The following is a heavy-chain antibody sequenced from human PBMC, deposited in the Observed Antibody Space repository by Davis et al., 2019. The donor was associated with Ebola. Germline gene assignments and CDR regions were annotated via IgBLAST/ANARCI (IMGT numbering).Heavy chain of an antibody. Sequence: GESLKISCAASGFTFSSYAMSWVRQAPGKGLEWVSAISGSGGSIYYADSVKGRFTISRDTSKNTLYLQMSSLRAEDTAVYYCATTTYYYDSGVYTFDYWGQGTLVTVSS. D-gene: IGHD3-22*01. CDR1: GFTFSSYA. CDR3: ATTTYYYDSGVYTFDY. V-gene: IGHV3-23*01. J-gene: IGHJ4*02. CDR2: ISGSGGSI.